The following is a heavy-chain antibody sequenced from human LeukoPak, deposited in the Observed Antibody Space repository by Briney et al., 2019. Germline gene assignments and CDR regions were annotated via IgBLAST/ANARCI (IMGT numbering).Heavy chain of an antibody. CDR3: ARGGTWTIYYFDY. Sequence: ASVKVSCKASGYTFTSYYMHWVRQAPGQGLEWMGIINPSGGTTNYAQKFQGRVTMTRDTSTSTVYMELSSLRSEDTAVCYCARGGTWTIYYFDYWGQGTLVTVSS. V-gene: IGHV1-46*01. D-gene: IGHD3/OR15-3a*01. CDR2: INPSGGTT. J-gene: IGHJ4*02. CDR1: GYTFTSYY.